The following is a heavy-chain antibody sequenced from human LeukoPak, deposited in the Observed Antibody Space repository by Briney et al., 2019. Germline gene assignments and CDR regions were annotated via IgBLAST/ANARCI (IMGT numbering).Heavy chain of an antibody. Sequence: ASVKVSCKTSGYTFTGQYLHWVRQAPGQGLEWKGWINPNSGGTKSAQKFQGRVIMTRDTSISTAYMELRSLSSDDTAVYYCARGRQLHLGELFPFAEFFQPWGQGTLVTVFS. CDR1: GYTFTGQY. D-gene: IGHD3-16*01. J-gene: IGHJ1*01. V-gene: IGHV1-2*02. CDR3: ARGRQLHLGELFPFAEFFQP. CDR2: INPNSGGT.